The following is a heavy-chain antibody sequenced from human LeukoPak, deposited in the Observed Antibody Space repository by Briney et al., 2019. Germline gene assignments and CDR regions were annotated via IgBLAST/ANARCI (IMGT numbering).Heavy chain of an antibody. J-gene: IGHJ6*03. CDR3: ARGPQDIVVYYYYYYMDV. Sequence: ASVKVSCKASGYTFTSYYMHWVRQAPGQGLEWMGWINPNSGGTNYAQKFQGRVTMTRDTSISTAYMELSRLRSDDTAVYYCARGPQDIVVYYYYYYMDVWGKGTTVTVSS. CDR2: INPNSGGT. CDR1: GYTFTSYY. V-gene: IGHV1-2*02. D-gene: IGHD2-15*01.